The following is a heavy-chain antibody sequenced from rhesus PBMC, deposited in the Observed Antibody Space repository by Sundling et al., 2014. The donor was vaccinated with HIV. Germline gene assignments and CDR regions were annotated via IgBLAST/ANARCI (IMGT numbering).Heavy chain of an antibody. CDR2: ISHDGSKK. V-gene: IGHV3-54*02. Sequence: EVHLVESGGGLVQPGGSLRLSCAASGFTFSNYGMHWVRQAPGKGLEWVAVISHDGSKKYYADSLKDRFTISRDNSKNTLYLQMNNLKLEDTAVYYCASAIIGLVSDNWGQGVLVTVSS. J-gene: IGHJ4*01. CDR1: GFTFSNYG. CDR3: ASAIIGLVSDN. D-gene: IGHD3-3*01.